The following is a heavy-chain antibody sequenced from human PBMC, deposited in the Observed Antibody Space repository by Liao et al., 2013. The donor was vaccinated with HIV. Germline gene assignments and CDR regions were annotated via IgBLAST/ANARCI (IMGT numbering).Heavy chain of an antibody. CDR3: ANNVYRGRVDI. Sequence: QVQLQESGPGLVKPSETLSLTCTVSGGSINRYYWSWIRQPPGKGLEWIGHIFYSGSTTYNPSLKSRVTISVDTSKNQFSLKLSSVTAADTAVYYCANNVYRGRVDIWGQGTMVTVSS. D-gene: IGHD1-1*01. V-gene: IGHV4-59*01. CDR1: GGSINRYY. J-gene: IGHJ3*02. CDR2: IFYSGST.